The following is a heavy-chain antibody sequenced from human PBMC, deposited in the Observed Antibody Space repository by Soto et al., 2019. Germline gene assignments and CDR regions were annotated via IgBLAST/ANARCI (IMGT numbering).Heavy chain of an antibody. Sequence: QVQLVESGGGVVQPGRSLRLSCAASGFTFSSYVIHWVRQAPGKGLEWVTVISHDGINKYYADSVKGRFTISRDNSKNTLYLQMNSLRADDTAVYYCARPGDYSAFDIWGQGTMVTVSS. J-gene: IGHJ3*02. D-gene: IGHD4-17*01. CDR1: GFTFSSYV. CDR2: ISHDGINK. V-gene: IGHV3-30-3*01. CDR3: ARPGDYSAFDI.